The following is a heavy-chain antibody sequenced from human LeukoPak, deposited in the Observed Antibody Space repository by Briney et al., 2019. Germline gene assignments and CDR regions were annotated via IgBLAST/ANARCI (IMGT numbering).Heavy chain of an antibody. D-gene: IGHD4-11*01. CDR2: IYYSGST. CDR1: GGSISSYY. Sequence: AETRSLTCTVSGGSISSYYWSWIRQPPGKGLEWIGYIYYSGSTNYNPSLKSRVTISVDTSKNQFSLKLSSVTAADTAVYYCARERATVSRWYFDLWGRGTLVTVSS. V-gene: IGHV4-59*01. CDR3: ARERATVSRWYFDL. J-gene: IGHJ2*01.